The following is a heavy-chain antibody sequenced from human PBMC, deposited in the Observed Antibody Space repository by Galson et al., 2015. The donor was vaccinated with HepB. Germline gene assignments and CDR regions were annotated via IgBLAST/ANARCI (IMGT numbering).Heavy chain of an antibody. CDR1: GFTFSSYS. Sequence: SLRLSCAASGFTFSSYSMNWVRQAPGKGLEWVSYISSSSSTIYYADSVKGRFTISRDNAKNSLYLQMNSLRDEDTAVYYCARDRQRIVVVPAALYYYYYYGMDVWGQGTTVTVSS. J-gene: IGHJ6*02. CDR3: ARDRQRIVVVPAALYYYYYYGMDV. D-gene: IGHD2-2*01. V-gene: IGHV3-48*02. CDR2: ISSSSSTI.